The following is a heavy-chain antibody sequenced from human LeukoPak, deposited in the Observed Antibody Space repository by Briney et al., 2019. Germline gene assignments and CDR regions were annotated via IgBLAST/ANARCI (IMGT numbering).Heavy chain of an antibody. Sequence: SETLSLTCTVSGGSISSYYWSWIRQPPGKGLEWIGYIYYSGSTNYNPSLKSRVTISVDTSKNQFSLKLSSVTAADTAVYYCAREGSGWAIDYWGQGTLVTVSS. D-gene: IGHD6-19*01. CDR3: AREGSGWAIDY. V-gene: IGHV4-59*01. CDR2: IYYSGST. CDR1: GGSISSYY. J-gene: IGHJ4*02.